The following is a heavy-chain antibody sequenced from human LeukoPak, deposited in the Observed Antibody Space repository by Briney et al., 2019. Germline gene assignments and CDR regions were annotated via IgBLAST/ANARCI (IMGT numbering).Heavy chain of an antibody. CDR3: ARDGAVAGTPLGCYYYYTDV. CDR2: IYTSGST. CDR1: GGSIRSYY. Sequence: SETLSLTCTVSGGSIRSYYWSWIRQPAGKGLEWIGRIYTSGSTNYNPSLKSRVTMSVDTSKNQFSLKLSSVTAADTAVYYCARDGAVAGTPLGCYYYYTDVWGKGTTVTVSS. J-gene: IGHJ6*03. D-gene: IGHD6-19*01. V-gene: IGHV4-4*07.